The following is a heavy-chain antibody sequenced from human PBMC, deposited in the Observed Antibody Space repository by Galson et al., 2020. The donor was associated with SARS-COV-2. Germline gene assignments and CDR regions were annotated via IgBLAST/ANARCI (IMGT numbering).Heavy chain of an antibody. CDR1: GFTFSNYP. V-gene: IGHV3-30-3*01. CDR2: ISFDGSRK. J-gene: IGHJ4*02. Sequence: GGSLRLSCAASGFTFSNYPIHWVRQAPGKGLEWVSVISFDGSRKFYADSVRGRFTISRDTSKNTLYLQMNSLRPEDTAVYYCARGPSSLGKQFLNYWGQGTLVTVSS. CDR3: ARGPSSLGKQFLNY. D-gene: IGHD3-3*01.